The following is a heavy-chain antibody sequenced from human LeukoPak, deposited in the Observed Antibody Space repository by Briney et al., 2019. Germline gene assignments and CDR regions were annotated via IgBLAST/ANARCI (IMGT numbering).Heavy chain of an antibody. D-gene: IGHD5-18*01. J-gene: IGHJ4*02. CDR1: GGTFSSYA. Sequence: ASVKVSCKASGGTFSSYAISWVRQAPGQGLEWMGGIFPIFGTANYAQKFQGRVTITADESTSTAYMELSSLRSEDTAVYYCARVPVDTAMVKGDYFDYWGQGTLVTVSS. V-gene: IGHV1-69*13. CDR2: IFPIFGTA. CDR3: ARVPVDTAMVKGDYFDY.